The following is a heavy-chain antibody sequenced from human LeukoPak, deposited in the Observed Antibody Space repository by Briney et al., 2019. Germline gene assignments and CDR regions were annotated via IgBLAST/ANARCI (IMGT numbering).Heavy chain of an antibody. CDR1: GYTFTSYY. D-gene: IGHD6-13*01. CDR2: INPSGGST. V-gene: IGHV1-46*01. Sequence: ASVKVSCKASGYTFTSYYMHWVRQAPGQGLEWMGIINPSGGSTSYAQKFQGRVTMTRDTSTSTVYMELSSLRSEDTAVYYCARGARRIAAAGTPYYFDYWGQGTLVTVSS. J-gene: IGHJ4*02. CDR3: ARGARRIAAAGTPYYFDY.